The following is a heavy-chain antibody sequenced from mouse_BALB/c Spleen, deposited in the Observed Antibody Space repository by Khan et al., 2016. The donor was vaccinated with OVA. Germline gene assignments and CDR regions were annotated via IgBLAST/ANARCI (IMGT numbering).Heavy chain of an antibody. D-gene: IGHD2-14*01. V-gene: IGHV1-4*01. Sequence: QVQLKESGAELARPGAPVKMSCKASGYTFISYTIHWIKKRPGQGLEWIGYINPSNGYTNYNQKFKDKATLTTDKSSTTAYLQLSSLTSDDSAVYNCVRDGAYHRNDGWFAYWGHGTLVTVSA. J-gene: IGHJ3*01. CDR1: GYTFISYT. CDR3: VRDGAYHRNDGWFAY. CDR2: INPSNGYT.